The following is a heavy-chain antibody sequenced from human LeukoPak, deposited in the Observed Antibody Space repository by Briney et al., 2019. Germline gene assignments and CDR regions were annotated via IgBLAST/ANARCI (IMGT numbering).Heavy chain of an antibody. CDR3: AKAPRRYGDYPLGYFDY. CDR2: ISGSGGST. CDR1: GFTFSSYA. V-gene: IGHV3-23*01. D-gene: IGHD4-17*01. J-gene: IGHJ4*02. Sequence: GGSLRLSCAASGFTFSSYAMSWVRQAPGKGLEWVSAISGSGGSTYYADSVKGRFTISRDNSKNTLYLQMNSLRAEDTAVYYCAKAPRRYGDYPLGYFDYWGQGTLVTVSS.